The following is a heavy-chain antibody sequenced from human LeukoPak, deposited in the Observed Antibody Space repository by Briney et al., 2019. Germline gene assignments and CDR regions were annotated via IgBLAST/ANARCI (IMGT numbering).Heavy chain of an antibody. V-gene: IGHV3-48*03. CDR1: GFTFSSYS. Sequence: GGSLRLSCAASGFTFSSYSFHWVRQAPGKGLEWVSYISSSGGGIYYADSVKGRFTISRDNAKNSLYLQMNSLRAEDTAVYYCARAAGANAWGQGTLVTVSS. D-gene: IGHD1-26*01. CDR2: ISSSGGGI. J-gene: IGHJ5*02. CDR3: ARAAGANA.